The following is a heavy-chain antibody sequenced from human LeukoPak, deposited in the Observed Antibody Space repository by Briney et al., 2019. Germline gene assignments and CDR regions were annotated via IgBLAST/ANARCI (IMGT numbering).Heavy chain of an antibody. D-gene: IGHD6-19*01. CDR1: GGTFSIYA. J-gene: IGHJ3*02. CDR3: ASFGHSSGWYYSNPDAFDI. Sequence: ASVTVSCRASGGTFSIYAISWVRQAPGQGLEWMGGIIPIFGTADYAQKFQGRVTITADESTSTAYMELSSLRSEDTAVYYCASFGHSSGWYYSNPDAFDIWGQGTTVTVSS. V-gene: IGHV1-69*13. CDR2: IIPIFGTA.